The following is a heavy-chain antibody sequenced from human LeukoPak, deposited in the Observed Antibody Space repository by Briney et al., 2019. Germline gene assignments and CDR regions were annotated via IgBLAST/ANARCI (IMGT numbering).Heavy chain of an antibody. D-gene: IGHD2-15*01. Sequence: GASVKVSCKASGYTFTSYGISWVRQAPGQGLEWMGWISAYNGNTNYAQKLQGRVTMTTDTSTSTAYMELSRLRSDDTAVYYCARDRGYCSGGSCKYYYGMDVWGQGTTVTVSS. CDR3: ARDRGYCSGGSCKYYYGMDV. V-gene: IGHV1-18*01. CDR1: GYTFTSYG. J-gene: IGHJ6*02. CDR2: ISAYNGNT.